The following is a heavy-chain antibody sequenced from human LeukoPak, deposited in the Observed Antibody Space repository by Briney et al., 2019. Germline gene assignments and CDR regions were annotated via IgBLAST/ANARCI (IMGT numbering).Heavy chain of an antibody. J-gene: IGHJ5*02. D-gene: IGHD6-13*01. CDR1: GFTFSSYA. CDR2: ISGSGGST. V-gene: IGHV3-23*01. CDR3: AAGIAAAGNRPEYNWFGP. Sequence: KTGGSLRLSRAASGFTFSSYAMSWVRQAPGKGLEWVSAISGSGGSTYYADSVKGRFTISRDNSKNTLYLQMNSLRAENTAVYYCAAGIAAAGNRPEYNWFGPWGQGTLVTVSS.